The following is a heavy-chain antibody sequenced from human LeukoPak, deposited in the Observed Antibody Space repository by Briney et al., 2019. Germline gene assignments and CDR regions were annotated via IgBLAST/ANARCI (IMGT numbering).Heavy chain of an antibody. CDR3: AHNYYDSSDYSTCFDY. D-gene: IGHD3-22*01. CDR2: IYWDDDK. CDR1: GFSLNTTGVS. V-gene: IGHV2-5*02. Sequence: SGPTLVNPTQTLTLTCTFSGFSLNTTGVSVGWIRQPPGKALEWLALIYWDDDKRYRPSLKSRLTITKDTSKNQVVLTMTNMDPVDTATYYCAHNYYDSSDYSTCFDYWGQGTLVTVSS. J-gene: IGHJ4*02.